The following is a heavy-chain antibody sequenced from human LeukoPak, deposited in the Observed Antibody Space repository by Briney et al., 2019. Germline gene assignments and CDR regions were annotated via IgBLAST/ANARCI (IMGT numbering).Heavy chain of an antibody. V-gene: IGHV3-73*01. J-gene: IGHJ4*02. D-gene: IGHD3-10*01. CDR1: GFTFSGSA. Sequence: GGSLRLSCAASGFTFSGSAMHWVRQASGKGLEWVGRIRSKANSYATAYAASVKGRFTISRDDSKNTAYLQMNSLKTEDTAVYYCAGTRVLLWFGDHPFFDYWGQGTLVTVSS. CDR3: AGTRVLLWFGDHPFFDY. CDR2: IRSKANSYAT.